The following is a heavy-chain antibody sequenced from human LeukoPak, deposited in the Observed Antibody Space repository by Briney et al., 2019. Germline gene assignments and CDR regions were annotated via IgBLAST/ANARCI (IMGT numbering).Heavy chain of an antibody. Sequence: PSETLSLTCTVSGGSVSSGSYYWSWIRQPPGKGLEWLGYIYYSGSTNYNPSLKSRVTISVDTSKNQFSLKLSSVTAADTAVYYCARGNLGDFWSGYLSHDAFDIWGQGTMVTVSS. J-gene: IGHJ3*02. CDR2: IYYSGST. CDR1: GGSVSSGSYY. V-gene: IGHV4-61*01. CDR3: ARGNLGDFWSGYLSHDAFDI. D-gene: IGHD3-3*01.